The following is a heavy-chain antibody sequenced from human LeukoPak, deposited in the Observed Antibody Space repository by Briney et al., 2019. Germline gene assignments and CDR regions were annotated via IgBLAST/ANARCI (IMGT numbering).Heavy chain of an antibody. D-gene: IGHD5-12*01. CDR2: IYYSGST. V-gene: IGHV4-59*01. Sequence: PSETLSLTCTVSGGSISSYYWSWIRQPPGKGLEWIGYIYYSGSTNYNPSLKSRVTISVDTSKNQFSLKLSSVTAADTAVYYCARGFGGVYVYSGYDFHFDYWGQGTLVTVSS. CDR1: GGSISSYY. CDR3: ARGFGGVYVYSGYDFHFDY. J-gene: IGHJ4*02.